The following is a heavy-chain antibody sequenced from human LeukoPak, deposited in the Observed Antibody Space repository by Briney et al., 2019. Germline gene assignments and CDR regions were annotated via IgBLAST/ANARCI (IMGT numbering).Heavy chain of an antibody. CDR1: GGSISSGSYY. CDR3: ARATNDAFDI. J-gene: IGHJ3*02. Sequence: SETLSLTCTVSGGSISSGSYYWSWIRQPADKGLEWIGRIYPSGSTNYNPSLKSRVTISVDTSKNQFSLKLSSVTAADTAVYYCARATNDAFDIWGQGTMVTVSS. CDR2: IYPSGST. V-gene: IGHV4-61*02.